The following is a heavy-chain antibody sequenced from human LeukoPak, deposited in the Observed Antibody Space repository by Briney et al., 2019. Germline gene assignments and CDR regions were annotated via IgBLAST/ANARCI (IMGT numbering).Heavy chain of an antibody. CDR1: GFTFSSYW. CDR3: ARASTGTTCLWD. CDR2: INSDGSIT. J-gene: IGHJ4*02. V-gene: IGHV3-74*01. Sequence: GGSLRLSCAASGFTFSSYWMYWVRQAPGKGLVWVSRINSDGSITSYADSVKGRFTISRDNAKNTLSLQINSLRAEDTAVYYCARASTGTTCLWDWGQGTLVTVSS. D-gene: IGHD4-17*01.